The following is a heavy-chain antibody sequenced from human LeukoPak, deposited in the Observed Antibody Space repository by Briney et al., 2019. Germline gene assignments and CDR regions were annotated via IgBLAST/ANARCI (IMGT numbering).Heavy chain of an antibody. D-gene: IGHD2-2*01. J-gene: IGHJ4*02. CDR1: GFTFSIYT. CDR3: ASPYCSSTWCSVYFDY. Sequence: GSLRLSCAASGFTFSIYTMSWIRQAPGKGLEWIGEINHSGSTNYNPSLKSRVTISVDTSKKQFSLKLSSVTAADTAVYYCASPYCSSTWCSVYFDYWGQGTLVTVSS. CDR2: INHSGST. V-gene: IGHV4-34*01.